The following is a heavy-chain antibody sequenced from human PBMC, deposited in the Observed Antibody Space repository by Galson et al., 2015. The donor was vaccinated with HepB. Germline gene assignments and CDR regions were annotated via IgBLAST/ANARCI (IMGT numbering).Heavy chain of an antibody. CDR1: GFILRSHA. D-gene: IGHD6-19*01. CDR2: ISYDGSKK. J-gene: IGHJ4*02. CDR3: ARGDGPTSSGWYGYHFDS. V-gene: IGHV3-30-3*01. Sequence: SLRLSCAASGFILRSHAMYWVRQAPGKGLEWVAFISYDGSKKNYADFVKGRFTISRDNSKNTLYVQIHSLRAEDTAVYYCARGDGPTSSGWYGYHFDSWGQGTLVTVSS.